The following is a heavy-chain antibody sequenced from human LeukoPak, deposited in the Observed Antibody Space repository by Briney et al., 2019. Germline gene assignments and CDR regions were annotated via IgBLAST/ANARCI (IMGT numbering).Heavy chain of an antibody. J-gene: IGHJ4*02. CDR2: IYHSGST. CDR1: GGSISSSNW. Sequence: SETLSLTCAVSGGSISSSNWWSWVRQPPGKGLEWIGEIYHSGSTNYNPSLKSRVTISVDKSKNQFSLKPSSVTAADTAVYYCARDHSGRQPFDYWGQGTLVTVSS. CDR3: ARDHSGRQPFDY. V-gene: IGHV4-4*02. D-gene: IGHD1-26*01.